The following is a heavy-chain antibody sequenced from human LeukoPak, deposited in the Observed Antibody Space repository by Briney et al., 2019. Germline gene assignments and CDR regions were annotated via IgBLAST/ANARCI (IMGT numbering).Heavy chain of an antibody. D-gene: IGHD3-22*01. CDR2: IKQDGSEK. CDR3: ASELPLTYYYDSSGSGDYFDY. Sequence: GGSLRLSCAASGFTFNKYWMSWVRQAPGKGLEWVANIKQDGSEKYYVDSVKGRFTISRDNAKNSLYLQMNSLRAEDTAVYYCASELPLTYYYDSSGSGDYFDYWGQGTLVTVSS. CDR1: GFTFNKYW. V-gene: IGHV3-7*01. J-gene: IGHJ4*02.